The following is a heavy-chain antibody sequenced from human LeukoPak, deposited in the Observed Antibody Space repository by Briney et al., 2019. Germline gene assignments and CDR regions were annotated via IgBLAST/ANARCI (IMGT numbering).Heavy chain of an antibody. CDR3: ASGYDYVAFDI. CDR2: INAGNGNT. CDR1: GYTFTSYA. D-gene: IGHD3-16*01. Sequence: ASVKVSCKASGYTFTSYAMHWVRQAPGQRLEWMGWINAGNGNTKYSQKFQGRVTITRDTSASTAHVELSSLRSEDTAVYYRASGYDYVAFDIWGQGTMVTVSS. J-gene: IGHJ3*02. V-gene: IGHV1-3*01.